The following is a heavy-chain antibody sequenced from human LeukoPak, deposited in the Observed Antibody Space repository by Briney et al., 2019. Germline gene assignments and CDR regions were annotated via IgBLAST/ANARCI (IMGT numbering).Heavy chain of an antibody. J-gene: IGHJ4*02. V-gene: IGHV3-33*01. CDR1: GFTFSSYG. CDR3: ARGPVAGKGEIDY. CDR2: IWYDGSNK. Sequence: GRSLRLSCAATGFTFSSYGMHWVRQAPGKGLEWVAVIWYDGSNKYYADSVKGRFTISRDNSKNTLYLQMNSLRAEDTAVYDCARGPVAGKGEIDYWGQGTLVTVSS. D-gene: IGHD6-19*01.